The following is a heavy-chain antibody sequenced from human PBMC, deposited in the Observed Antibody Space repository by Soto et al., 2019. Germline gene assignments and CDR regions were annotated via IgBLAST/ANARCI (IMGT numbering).Heavy chain of an antibody. D-gene: IGHD3-22*01. J-gene: IGHJ4*02. Sequence: GGSVRHSCAASGFTFSSYGMHWVRQAPGKGLEWVAVISYEGSNKYYADSVKGRFTISINNSKNTLYLQKNSLRAQDTAVDYTAKGHSSGYAYFASWAQGPLVPVSS. CDR1: GFTFSSYG. CDR2: ISYEGSNK. CDR3: AKGHSSGYAYFAS. V-gene: IGHV3-30*18.